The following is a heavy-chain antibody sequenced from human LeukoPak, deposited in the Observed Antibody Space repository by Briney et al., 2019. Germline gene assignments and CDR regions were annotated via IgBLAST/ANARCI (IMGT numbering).Heavy chain of an antibody. CDR3: ASIGRVIAAAGDDY. Sequence: ASVKVSCKASGGTFGSYAISWVRQAPGQGLEWMGGIIPIFGTANYAQKFQGRVTITADKSTSTAYMELSSLRSEDTAVYYCASIGRVIAAAGDDYWGQGTLVTVSS. CDR1: GGTFGSYA. V-gene: IGHV1-69*06. J-gene: IGHJ4*02. D-gene: IGHD6-13*01. CDR2: IIPIFGTA.